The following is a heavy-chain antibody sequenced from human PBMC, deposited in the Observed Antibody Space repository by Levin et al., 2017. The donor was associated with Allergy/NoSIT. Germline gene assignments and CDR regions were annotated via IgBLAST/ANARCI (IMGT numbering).Heavy chain of an antibody. CDR2: INPSGGST. V-gene: IGHV1-46*03. D-gene: IGHD3-10*01. Sequence: ASVKVSCKASGYTFTSYYMHWVRQAPGQGLEWMGIINPSGGSTSYAQKFQGRVTMTRDTSTSTVYMQLSSLRSEDTAVYYCARDRHYYGSGSYYNPLGYWGQGTLVTVSS. CDR1: GYTFTSYY. J-gene: IGHJ4*02. CDR3: ARDRHYYGSGSYYNPLGY.